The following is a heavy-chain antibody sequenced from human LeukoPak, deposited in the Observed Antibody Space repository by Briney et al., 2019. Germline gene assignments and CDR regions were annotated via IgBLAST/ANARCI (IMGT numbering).Heavy chain of an antibody. D-gene: IGHD6-13*01. CDR2: ISSSSSYI. J-gene: IGHJ4*02. CDR1: GFTFRSHS. Sequence: GGSLRLSCAASGFTFRSHSMNWVRQAPGKGLEWVASISSSSSYIYYADSVKGRFTISRDNAKNSLYLQMNSLRAEDTAVYYCATGGPYSSSWPRSYWGQGTLVTVSS. CDR3: ATGGPYSSSWPRSY. V-gene: IGHV3-21*01.